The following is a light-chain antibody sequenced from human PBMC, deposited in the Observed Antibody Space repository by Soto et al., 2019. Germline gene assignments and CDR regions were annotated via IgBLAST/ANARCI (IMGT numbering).Light chain of an antibody. CDR3: QQYGSSPPGT. Sequence: EIVLTQSPGTLSLSPGERATLSCRASQSVSSSYLAWYQQKPGQASRLLIYGASSRATGIPDRFSGSGSGRDFTLTISRLEPEESAVYYCQQYGSSPPGTFGQGTKLEIK. J-gene: IGKJ2*01. V-gene: IGKV3-20*01. CDR2: GAS. CDR1: QSVSSSY.